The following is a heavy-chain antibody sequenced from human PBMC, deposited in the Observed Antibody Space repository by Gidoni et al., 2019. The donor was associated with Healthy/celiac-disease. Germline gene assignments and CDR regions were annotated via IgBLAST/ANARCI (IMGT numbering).Heavy chain of an antibody. Sequence: QLQLQESGPGLVKPSETLSLTCTVSGGSISSSSYYWGWIRQPPGKGLEWIGSIYYSGSTYYNPSLKSRVTISVDTSKNQFSLKLSSVTAADTAVYYCARHPLYTSIVGATTHDYWGQGTLVTVSS. CDR2: IYYSGST. CDR3: ARHPLYTSIVGATTHDY. V-gene: IGHV4-39*01. J-gene: IGHJ4*02. CDR1: GGSISSSSYY. D-gene: IGHD1-26*01.